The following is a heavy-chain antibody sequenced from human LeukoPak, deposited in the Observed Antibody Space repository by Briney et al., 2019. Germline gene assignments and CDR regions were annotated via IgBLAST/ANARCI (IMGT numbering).Heavy chain of an antibody. CDR3: ARLAAGAARADSVDC. CDR2: IYYSGST. Sequence: PSETLSLTCAVYGGSFSSYYWGWIRQPPGKGLEWIGSIYYSGSTYYNPSLKSRVTISVDTSKNQFSLQLNSVTPDDTAVYYCARLAAGAARADSVDCWGLGTLVSVSS. V-gene: IGHV4-39*01. J-gene: IGHJ4*02. CDR1: GGSFSSYY. D-gene: IGHD6-6*01.